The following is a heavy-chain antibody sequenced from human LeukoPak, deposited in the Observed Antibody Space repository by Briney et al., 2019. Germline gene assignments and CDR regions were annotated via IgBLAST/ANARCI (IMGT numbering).Heavy chain of an antibody. CDR3: AREITLDY. J-gene: IGHJ4*02. CDR2: ISVGSGYI. Sequence: MSGGSLRLSCTASGFTFSSYTMNWVRQAPGKGLEWVSSISVGSGYIYYADSVKGRFTISRDNAKNSLYLQMNSLRAEDTAVYYCAREITLDYWGQGTLVTVSS. CDR1: GFTFSSYT. D-gene: IGHD3-10*01. V-gene: IGHV3-21*01.